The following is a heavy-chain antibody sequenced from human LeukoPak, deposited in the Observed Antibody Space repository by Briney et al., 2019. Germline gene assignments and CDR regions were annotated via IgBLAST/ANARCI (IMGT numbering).Heavy chain of an antibody. J-gene: IGHJ6*03. CDR2: IRFDGSNE. V-gene: IGHV3-30*02. D-gene: IGHD2-21*02. Sequence: GGSLRLSCAASGFTFSSYGMHWVRQSPGKGLEWVAFIRFDGSNEYYVDSVKGRFTISRDNSKNTVSLQMNYLRAEDTAIYYCAKGNCGGDCHSFFYFYMEVWGKGTMVTVSS. CDR1: GFTFSSYG. CDR3: AKGNCGGDCHSFFYFYMEV.